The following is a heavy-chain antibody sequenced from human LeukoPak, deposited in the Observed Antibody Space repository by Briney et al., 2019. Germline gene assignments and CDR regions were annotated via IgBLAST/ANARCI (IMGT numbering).Heavy chain of an antibody. CDR3: ARVYSSSSGKGMDV. CDR2: ISSSGGTI. Sequence: GGSLRLSCAASAFTVSTNYMSWVRQAPGKGLEWVSYISSSGGTIYYADSVKGRFTISRDNAKNSLYLQMNSLRAEDTAVYYCARVYSSSSGKGMDVWGQGTTVTVSS. D-gene: IGHD6-6*01. CDR1: AFTVSTNY. V-gene: IGHV3-11*04. J-gene: IGHJ6*02.